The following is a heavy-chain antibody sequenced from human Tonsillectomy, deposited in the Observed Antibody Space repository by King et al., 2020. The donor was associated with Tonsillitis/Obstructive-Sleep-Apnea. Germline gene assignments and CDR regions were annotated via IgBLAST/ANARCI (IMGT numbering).Heavy chain of an antibody. CDR3: AREESLYCSGGSCYFDAFDI. Sequence: QLQESGPGLVKPSETLSLTCTVSGGSVSSGRYYWSWIRQPPGKGLVWIGYVYYSGSTNYNPSLKSRVTMSVEPSKNQFSLNLSSVTAADTAVYYCAREESLYCSGGSCYFDAFDIWGQGTMVTVSS. CDR2: VYYSGST. V-gene: IGHV4-61*01. CDR1: GGSVSSGRYY. D-gene: IGHD2-15*01. J-gene: IGHJ3*02.